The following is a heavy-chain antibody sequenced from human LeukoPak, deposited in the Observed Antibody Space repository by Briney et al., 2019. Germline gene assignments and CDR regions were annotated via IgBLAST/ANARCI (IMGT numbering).Heavy chain of an antibody. CDR1: GFTFSSSA. D-gene: IGHD3-3*01. J-gene: IGHJ4*02. V-gene: IGHV3-48*04. Sequence: PGGSLRLSCAASGFTFSSSAMSWVRQAPGKGLEWVSYISSSSSTIYADSVKGRFTISRDNAKNSLYLQMNSLRAEDTAVYYCARCSYYDFWSGYYTLDYWGQGTLVTVSS. CDR3: ARCSYYDFWSGYYTLDY. CDR2: ISSSSSTI.